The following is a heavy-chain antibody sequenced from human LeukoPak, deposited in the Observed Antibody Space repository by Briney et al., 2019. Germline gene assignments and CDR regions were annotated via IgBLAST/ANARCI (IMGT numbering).Heavy chain of an antibody. V-gene: IGHV1-2*02. J-gene: IGHJ3*02. Sequence: ASVKVSCKASGYTFTGYYMHWVRQAPGQGLEWMGWINPNSGGTNYAQKFQGRVTMTRDTSISTAYMELSRLRSDDTAVYYCARDRANWGGRDAFDIWGQGTMVIVSS. CDR3: ARDRANWGGRDAFDI. CDR2: INPNSGGT. CDR1: GYTFTGYY. D-gene: IGHD7-27*01.